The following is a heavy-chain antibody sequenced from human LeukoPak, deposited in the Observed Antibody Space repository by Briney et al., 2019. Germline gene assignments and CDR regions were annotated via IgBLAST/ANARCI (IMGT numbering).Heavy chain of an antibody. V-gene: IGHV3-11*01. CDR2: ISSSGSTI. Sequence: GVSLRLSCAASGFTFSDYYMSWIRQAPGKGLEWVSYISSSGSTIYYADSVKGRFTISRDNAKNSLYLQMNSLRAEDTAVYYCARDSHMITFGGAKDAFDIWGQGTMVTASS. D-gene: IGHD3-16*01. CDR3: ARDSHMITFGGAKDAFDI. J-gene: IGHJ3*02. CDR1: GFTFSDYY.